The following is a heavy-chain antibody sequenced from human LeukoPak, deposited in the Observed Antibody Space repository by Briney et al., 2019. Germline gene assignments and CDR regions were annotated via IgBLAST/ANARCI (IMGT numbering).Heavy chain of an antibody. V-gene: IGHV3-73*01. D-gene: IGHD3-3*01. CDR2: TKSKANNYAT. J-gene: IGHJ4*02. CDR3: TPDFWSGYPSG. Sequence: GRSLKLSCAASGFTFSGSAMHWVRQASGKGLEWVGRTKSKANNYATAYAASVKGRFTISRDDSKNTAYLQMNSLKTEDTAVYYCTPDFWSGYPSGWGQGTLVTVSS. CDR1: GFTFSGSA.